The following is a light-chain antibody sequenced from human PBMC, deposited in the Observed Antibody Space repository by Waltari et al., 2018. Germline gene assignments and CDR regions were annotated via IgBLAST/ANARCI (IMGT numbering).Light chain of an antibody. J-gene: IGLJ1*01. Sequence: SALTQPVSVSGSPGQSITISCTGTSSDLGGYNNVAWYQQHPGKATPLLIYVSSKGRLVVSCPLSRSKSRNTSRLGISALQAGDASLYSSGAYSINSSHVFGAGTKVTFL. V-gene: IGLV2-14*03. CDR3: GAYSINSSHV. CDR1: SSDLGGYNN. CDR2: VSS.